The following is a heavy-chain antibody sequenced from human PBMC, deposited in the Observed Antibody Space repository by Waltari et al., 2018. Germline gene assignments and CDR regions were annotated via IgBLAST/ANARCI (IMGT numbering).Heavy chain of an antibody. CDR1: GGSFSGFY. J-gene: IGHJ3*02. Sequence: VQLQQWGAGLLKPSETLSLTCAVYGGSFSGFYWSWIPLPPGKGLEWIGEINHSGSTNYNPSLKSRVTISVDTSKNQFSLKLSAVTAADTAVYYCARGPHYDFWSGYYTSGAFDIWGQGTMVTVSS. CDR3: ARGPHYDFWSGYYTSGAFDI. V-gene: IGHV4-34*01. D-gene: IGHD3-3*01. CDR2: INHSGST.